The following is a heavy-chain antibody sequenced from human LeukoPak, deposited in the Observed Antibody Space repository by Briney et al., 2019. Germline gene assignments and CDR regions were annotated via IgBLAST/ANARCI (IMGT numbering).Heavy chain of an antibody. CDR2: ISYDGSNK. CDR1: GFTFSSYA. D-gene: IGHD6-19*01. J-gene: IGHJ4*02. CDR3: AKDQGYSSGYYRGYYFDY. V-gene: IGHV3-30-3*01. Sequence: PGGSLRLSCAASGFTFSSYAMHWVRQAPGKGLEWVAVISYDGSNKYYADSVKGRFTISRDNSKNTLYLQMNSLRAEDTAVYYCAKDQGYSSGYYRGYYFDYWGQGTLVTVSS.